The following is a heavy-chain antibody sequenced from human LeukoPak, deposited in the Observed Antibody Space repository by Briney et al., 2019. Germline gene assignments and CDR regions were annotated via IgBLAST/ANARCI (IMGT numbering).Heavy chain of an antibody. CDR2: ISYDGSNK. D-gene: IGHD3-22*01. V-gene: IGHV3-30*14. Sequence: GGSLRLSCAASGFTFSSYAMHWVRQAPGKGLEWVAVISYDGSNKYYADSVKGRFTISRDNSKNTLSLQMNSLRAEDTAMYYCAREGDDSSGYYDSWGQGTLVTVSS. J-gene: IGHJ5*01. CDR1: GFTFSSYA. CDR3: AREGDDSSGYYDS.